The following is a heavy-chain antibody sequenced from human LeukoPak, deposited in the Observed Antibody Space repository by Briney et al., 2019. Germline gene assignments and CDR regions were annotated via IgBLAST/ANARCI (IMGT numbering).Heavy chain of an antibody. CDR3: AKIRYYYDSSGYYDY. V-gene: IGHV3-30*02. D-gene: IGHD3-22*01. J-gene: IGHJ4*02. CDR2: IRYDGSNK. Sequence: PGGSLRLSCAASGFTFSSYGMHWVRQAPGKGLEWVVFIRYDGSNKYYADSVKGRFTISRDNSKNTLYLQMNSLRAEDTAVYYCAKIRYYYDSSGYYDYWGQGTLVTVSS. CDR1: GFTFSSYG.